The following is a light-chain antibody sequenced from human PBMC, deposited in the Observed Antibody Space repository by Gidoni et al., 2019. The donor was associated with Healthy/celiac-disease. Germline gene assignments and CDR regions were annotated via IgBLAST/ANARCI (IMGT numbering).Light chain of an antibody. CDR1: QSISSW. J-gene: IGKJ2*01. Sequence: DIRLPHSPSTLSASVGDRVTITCRASQSISSWLPWYQQKPGKAPKLLIYKASSLESGVPSRFSGSGSGTEFTLTISSLQPDDFATYYCQQYNSYPHTFGQGTKLEIK. CDR3: QQYNSYPHT. CDR2: KAS. V-gene: IGKV1-5*03.